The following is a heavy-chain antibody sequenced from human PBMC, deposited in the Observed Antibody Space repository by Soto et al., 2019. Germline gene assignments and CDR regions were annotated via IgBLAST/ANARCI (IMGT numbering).Heavy chain of an antibody. V-gene: IGHV3-21*01. J-gene: IGHJ6*02. CDR3: ARDLFGGDPFYYYYYGMDV. D-gene: IGHD2-21*02. Sequence: GGSLRLSCAASGFPFSSYSMNWVRQAPGKGLEWVSSISSSSSYIYYADSVKGRFTISRDNAKNSLYLQMNSLRAEDTAVYYCARDLFGGDPFYYYYYGMDVWGQGTTVTVSS. CDR2: ISSSSSYI. CDR1: GFPFSSYS.